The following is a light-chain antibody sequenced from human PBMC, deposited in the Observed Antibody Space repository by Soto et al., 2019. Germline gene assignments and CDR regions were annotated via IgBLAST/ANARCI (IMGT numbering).Light chain of an antibody. CDR2: DAS. Sequence: DIQMTQSPSTLSASVGDRVTITCRASQSISSWLAWYQQKPGKAPKLLIYDASSLERGVPSRFSGSGSGTEFTLTISSLQPDDFATYYCQQYNSYPWTFGQGTKVEIK. CDR1: QSISSW. V-gene: IGKV1-5*01. CDR3: QQYNSYPWT. J-gene: IGKJ1*01.